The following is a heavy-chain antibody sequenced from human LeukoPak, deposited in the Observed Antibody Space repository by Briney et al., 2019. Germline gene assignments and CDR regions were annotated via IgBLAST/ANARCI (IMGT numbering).Heavy chain of an antibody. CDR1: GGSISSYY. CDR3: ARGGLDILTGYYPFDY. V-gene: IGHV4-59*01. Sequence: SETLSLTCTVSGGSISSYYWSWIRQPPGKGLEWIGYIYYSGTSSNNPSLKSRVTISVDTSKNQFFLRLTSVTAADTAVYYCARGGLDILTGYYPFDYWGQGTLVTVSS. J-gene: IGHJ4*02. D-gene: IGHD3-9*01. CDR2: IYYSGTS.